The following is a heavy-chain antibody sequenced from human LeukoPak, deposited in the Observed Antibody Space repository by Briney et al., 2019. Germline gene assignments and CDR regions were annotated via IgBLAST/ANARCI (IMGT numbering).Heavy chain of an antibody. V-gene: IGHV4-34*01. CDR2: INHSGST. CDR1: GGSFSGYY. D-gene: IGHD3-10*01. J-gene: IGHJ4*02. Sequence: SETLSLTCAVYGGSFSGYYWSWIRQPPGKGLEWIGEINHSGSTNYNPSLKSRVTISVDTSKNQFSLKLSSVTAADTAVYYCARGRYGSGSYYRPLFDYWGQGTLVTVSS. CDR3: ARGRYGSGSYYRPLFDY.